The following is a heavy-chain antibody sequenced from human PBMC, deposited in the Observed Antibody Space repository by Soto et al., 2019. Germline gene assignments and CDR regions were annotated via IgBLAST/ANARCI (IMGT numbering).Heavy chain of an antibody. V-gene: IGHV3-21*01. D-gene: IGHD6-13*01. CDR2: ISSSSSYI. CDR1: GFTFSTPS. Sequence: EVQLVESGGGLVKPGGSLRLSCAASGFTFSTPSMNWVRQAPGKGLEWVSSISSSSSYIYYADSVKVRFTISRDNAKNALYMQMNILRAEDTAVYYCARIHCSSSWYLLYYCDYWGQGTLVTVSS. CDR3: ARIHCSSSWYLLYYCDY. J-gene: IGHJ4*02.